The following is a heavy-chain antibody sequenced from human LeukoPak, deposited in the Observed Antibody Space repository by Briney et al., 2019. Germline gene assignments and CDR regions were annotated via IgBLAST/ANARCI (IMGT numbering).Heavy chain of an antibody. CDR3: ARARGLLKAHFDY. Sequence: SVKVSCKASVGTFSRYAISWVRQAPGQGLEWMGRIIPIFGTANSAQKFQGRVTITTDESTSTAYMEQSSQRSEDTAVYYCARARGLLKAHFDYWGQGTLVTVSS. CDR1: VGTFSRYA. V-gene: IGHV1-69*05. J-gene: IGHJ4*02. D-gene: IGHD2-21*01. CDR2: IIPIFGTA.